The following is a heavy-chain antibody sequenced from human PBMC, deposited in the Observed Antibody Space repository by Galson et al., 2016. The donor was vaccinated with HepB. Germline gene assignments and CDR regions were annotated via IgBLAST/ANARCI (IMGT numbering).Heavy chain of an antibody. CDR1: GFTFSSYS. CDR3: AKATYSGTYFES. Sequence: SLRLSCAASGFTFSSYSMHWVRQAPGKGLEWVAVISYDANNKYYEDSVKGRFTISRDNSKNTLYLQLNSLRGDDTAVYYCAKATYSGTYFESWGQGTLVTVSS. J-gene: IGHJ4*02. CDR2: ISYDANNK. D-gene: IGHD3-10*01. V-gene: IGHV3-30*18.